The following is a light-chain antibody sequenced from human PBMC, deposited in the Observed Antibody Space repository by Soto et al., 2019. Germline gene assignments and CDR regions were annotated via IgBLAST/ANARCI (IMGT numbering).Light chain of an antibody. Sequence: EIVLTQSPGTLSLSPGERATLSCRASQRVSSSYLTWYQQNPGQAPRLLIYGASSRATGIPDRFSGSGSGTDFTLTISRLEPGDFAVYSCQQYNSSPSTFGGGTTVEIK. CDR2: GAS. V-gene: IGKV3-20*01. CDR3: QQYNSSPST. J-gene: IGKJ4*01. CDR1: QRVSSSY.